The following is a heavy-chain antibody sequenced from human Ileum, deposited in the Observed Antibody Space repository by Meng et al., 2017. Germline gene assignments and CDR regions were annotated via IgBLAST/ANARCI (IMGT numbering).Heavy chain of an antibody. CDR3: TTGKDY. CDR2: IKITTDAGTP. V-gene: IGHV3-15*01. CDR1: GFTFSSTW. J-gene: IGHJ4*02. Sequence: GRLVGSGGGLEKPGGSLRLSCAASGFTFSSTWMTWVRQAPGKGLEWVGRIKITTDAGTPDYAAPVKGRFTISINDSKNTLYLQMNSLKTEDTAVYYCTTGKDYWGQGTLVTVSS.